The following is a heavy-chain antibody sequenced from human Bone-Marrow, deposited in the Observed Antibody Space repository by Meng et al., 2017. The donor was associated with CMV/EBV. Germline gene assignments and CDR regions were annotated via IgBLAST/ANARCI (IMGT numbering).Heavy chain of an antibody. CDR2: VKSKTDGGTT. Sequence: GESLKISCAASGFAFTNAWMNWVRQAPGKGLEWVGRVKSKTDGGTTDYVAPVMGRFIISRDDSKNTLYLQMKSLMSEDTAVYYCARGAGPSLYYDFWSGYPSYGMDVWGQGTTVTVSS. CDR1: GFAFTNAW. CDR3: ARGAGPSLYYDFWSGYPSYGMDV. V-gene: IGHV3-15*01. D-gene: IGHD3-3*01. J-gene: IGHJ6*02.